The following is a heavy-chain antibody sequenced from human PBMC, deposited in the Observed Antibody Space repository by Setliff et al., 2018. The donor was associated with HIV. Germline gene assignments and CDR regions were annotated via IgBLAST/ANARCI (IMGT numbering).Heavy chain of an antibody. V-gene: IGHV1-69*04. CDR1: GGPFTSSS. J-gene: IGHJ5*02. CDR2: IIPILGVP. Sequence: SVKVSCKASGGPFTSSSIGWVRQAPGQGLEWMGRIIPILGVPRYAQKFQGRVTITADKSTSTSYMHLSSEDTAVYYCARDQPTVYYTSWYDSGEYNWFDPWGQGTLVTVSS. CDR3: ARDQPTVYYTSWYDSGEYNWFDP. D-gene: IGHD6-13*01.